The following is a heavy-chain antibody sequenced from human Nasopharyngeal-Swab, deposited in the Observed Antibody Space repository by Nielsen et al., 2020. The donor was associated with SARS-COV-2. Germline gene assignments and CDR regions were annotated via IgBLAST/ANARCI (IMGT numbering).Heavy chain of an antibody. V-gene: IGHV4-39*01. CDR1: GGSISSSSYY. J-gene: IGHJ6*02. CDR2: IYYSGST. Sequence: GSLRLSCTVSGGSISSSSYYWGWIRQPPGKGLEWIGSIYYSGSTYYNPSLKSRVTISVDTSKNQFSLKLSSVTAADPAVYYCAGDQSDSSGYYYVNYYYYGMDVWGQGTTVTVSS. CDR3: AGDQSDSSGYYYVNYYYYGMDV. D-gene: IGHD3-22*01.